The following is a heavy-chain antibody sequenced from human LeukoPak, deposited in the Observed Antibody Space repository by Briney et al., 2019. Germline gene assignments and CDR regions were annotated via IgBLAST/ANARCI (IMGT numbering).Heavy chain of an antibody. CDR2: INAGNGNT. CDR1: GYIFTSYA. D-gene: IGHD3-16*02. J-gene: IGHJ4*02. CDR3: ARPGGYDYVWGSYRRGTYFDY. Sequence: ASVKVSCKASGYIFTSYAMHWVRQAPGQRLEWMGWINAGNGNTKYSQKFQGRVAITRDTSASTAYMELSSLRSEDTAVYYCARPGGYDYVWGSYRRGTYFDYWGQGTLVTVSS. V-gene: IGHV1-3*01.